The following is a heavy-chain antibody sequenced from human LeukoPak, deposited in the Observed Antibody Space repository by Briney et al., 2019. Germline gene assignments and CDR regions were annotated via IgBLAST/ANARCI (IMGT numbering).Heavy chain of an antibody. D-gene: IGHD3-16*01. V-gene: IGHV3-23*01. J-gene: IGHJ4*02. Sequence: PGGSLRLSCAASGFTFSSYAMSWVRQAPGKGLEWVSGITGSGSSTYHADSVKGRFTISRDNSKDTLYLQMSSLRAEDSAIYYCAKGSAYGRPYYFDYWGQGILVTVSS. CDR3: AKGSAYGRPYYFDY. CDR2: ITGSGSST. CDR1: GFTFSSYA.